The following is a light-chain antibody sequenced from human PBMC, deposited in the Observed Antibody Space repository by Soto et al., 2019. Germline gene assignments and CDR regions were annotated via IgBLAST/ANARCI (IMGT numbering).Light chain of an antibody. CDR3: QQYDNYPLN. CDR2: DAS. CDR1: QSVRSW. J-gene: IGKJ4*01. V-gene: IGKV1-5*01. Sequence: DIQITQSPSTLSASVGGRVTITCLASQSVRSWLAWYQQKPGRAPKFLIYDASSLESGVPSRFSGSGSGTEFTLTISNLQPDDFATYYCQQYDNYPLNCGGGTKGDIK.